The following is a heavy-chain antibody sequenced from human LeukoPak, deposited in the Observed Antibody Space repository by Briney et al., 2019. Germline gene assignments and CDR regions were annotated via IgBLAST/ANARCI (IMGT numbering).Heavy chain of an antibody. CDR1: GYTFTSYD. V-gene: IGHV1-8*01. CDR3: ARGGARRTYGGNYLSY. Sequence: ASVKVSCKASGYTFTSYDINWVRQATGQGLEWMGWMNPNSGNTGYAQKFQGRVTMTRNTSISTAYMELSGLRSEDTAVYYCARGGARRTYGGNYLSYWGQGTLVTVSS. CDR2: MNPNSGNT. D-gene: IGHD4-23*01. J-gene: IGHJ4*02.